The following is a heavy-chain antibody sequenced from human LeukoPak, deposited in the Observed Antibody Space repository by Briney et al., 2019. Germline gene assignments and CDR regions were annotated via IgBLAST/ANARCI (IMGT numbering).Heavy chain of an antibody. CDR2: ISAYNGNT. CDR1: GYTFTSYG. CDR3: ARADKYYDILTGFQFLYY. J-gene: IGHJ4*02. Sequence: ASVKVSCKASGYTFTSYGISWVRQAPGQGLEWMGWISAYNGNTNYAQKLQGRVTMTADTSTSTAYMELRSLRSDDTAVYYCARADKYYDILTGFQFLYYWGQGTLVTVSS. V-gene: IGHV1-18*01. D-gene: IGHD3-9*01.